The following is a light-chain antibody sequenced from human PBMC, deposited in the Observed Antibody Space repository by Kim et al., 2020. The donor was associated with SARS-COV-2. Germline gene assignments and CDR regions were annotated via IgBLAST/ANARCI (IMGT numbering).Light chain of an antibody. Sequence: DIQMTQSPSSLSASVGDRVIITCRASQSIGTYLIWYQQKLGKAPNLLIYAGSSLQSGVPSRFAGSGSGTDFSLTISSLQPEDFATYHCQQSFTTPYTFGQRTKLEIK. V-gene: IGKV1-39*01. J-gene: IGKJ2*01. CDR3: QQSFTTPYT. CDR1: QSIGTY. CDR2: AGS.